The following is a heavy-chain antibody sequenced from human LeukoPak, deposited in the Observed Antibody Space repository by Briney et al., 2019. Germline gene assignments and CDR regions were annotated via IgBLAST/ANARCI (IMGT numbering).Heavy chain of an antibody. J-gene: IGHJ4*02. D-gene: IGHD6-19*01. Sequence: SETLSLTCTVSGGSISSYYWSWLRQPPGKGLEWLGYIYYTGSTYYSPSLKSRLTMSVDTSKNQFSLELNSVTAADTAVYYCARRDHPYNSGWLFDYWGQGALVTVSS. CDR3: ARRDHPYNSGWLFDY. V-gene: IGHV4-59*08. CDR2: IYYTGST. CDR1: GGSISSYY.